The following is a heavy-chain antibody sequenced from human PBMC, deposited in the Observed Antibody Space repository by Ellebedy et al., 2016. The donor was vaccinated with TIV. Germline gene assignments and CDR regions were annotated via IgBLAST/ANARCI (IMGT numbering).Heavy chain of an antibody. V-gene: IGHV3-23*01. D-gene: IGHD3-22*01. CDR3: VKNIKPWSAYYYD. Sequence: PGGSLRLSCAASGFTFSSCAMHWVRQAPGKGLEWVSAVSPSGDRIYYADSVKGQFPISRDNSKNTLYLQMNSLRAEDTAVYYCVKNIKPWSAYYYDWGQGALVTVSS. J-gene: IGHJ4*02. CDR1: GFTFSSCA. CDR2: VSPSGDRI.